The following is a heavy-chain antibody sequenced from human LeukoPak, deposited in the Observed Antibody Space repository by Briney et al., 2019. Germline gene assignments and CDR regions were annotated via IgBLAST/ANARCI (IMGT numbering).Heavy chain of an antibody. V-gene: IGHV1-69*04. Sequence: SVKVSCKASGYTFSSYAISWVRQAPGQGLEWMGRIIPILGIANYAQKFQGRVTITADKSTSTAYMELSSLRSEDTAVYYCARGVTMVRGVIEWSLKTGYYYGMDVWGQGTTVTVSS. J-gene: IGHJ6*02. CDR2: IIPILGIA. CDR3: ARGVTMVRGVIEWSLKTGYYYGMDV. CDR1: GYTFSSYA. D-gene: IGHD3-10*01.